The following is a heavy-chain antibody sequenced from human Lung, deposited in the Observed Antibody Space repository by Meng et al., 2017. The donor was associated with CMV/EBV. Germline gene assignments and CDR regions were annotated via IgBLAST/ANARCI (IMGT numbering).Heavy chain of an antibody. CDR2: IYHSGST. CDR3: ARVGQWLPIDY. V-gene: IGHV4-4*02. J-gene: IGHJ4*02. CDR1: GGSNSSSNW. Sequence: GHLQESGPGLVKPSATLSLTCSVSGGSNSSSNWWSWVRQPPGKGLEWIGEIYHSGSTNYNPSLKSRVTISVDKSKNQFSLNLSSVTAADTAVYYCARVGQWLPIDYWGQGTLVTVSS. D-gene: IGHD6-19*01.